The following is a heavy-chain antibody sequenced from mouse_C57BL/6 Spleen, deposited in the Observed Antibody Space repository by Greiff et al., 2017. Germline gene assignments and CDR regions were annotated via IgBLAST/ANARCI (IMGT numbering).Heavy chain of an antibody. V-gene: IGHV5-16*01. CDR3: ARTGTGYFGD. J-gene: IGHJ2*01. CDR1: GFTFSDYY. D-gene: IGHD4-1*01. Sequence: EVMLVESEAGLVQPGSSMKLSCTASGFTFSDYYMAWVRQVPEKGLEWVANINYDGSSTYYLDSLKGRFIISRDNANNIQYLEMSSLKSEDTATYYCARTGTGYFGDWGQGTTLTAAS. CDR2: INYDGSST.